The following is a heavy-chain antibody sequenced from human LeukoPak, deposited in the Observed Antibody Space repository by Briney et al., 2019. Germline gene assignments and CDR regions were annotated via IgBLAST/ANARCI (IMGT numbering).Heavy chain of an antibody. CDR2: ISYDGSNK. V-gene: IGHV3-30*18. J-gene: IGHJ6*02. CDR1: GFTFSSYG. D-gene: IGHD4-17*01. CDR3: AKSDYGDYFYYYYGMDV. Sequence: PGGSLRLSCAASGFTFSSYGMHWVRQAPGKGLEWVAVISYDGSNKYYADSVKGRFTISRDNSKNTLYLQMNSLRAEDTAVYYCAKSDYGDYFYYYYGMDVWGQGTTVTVSS.